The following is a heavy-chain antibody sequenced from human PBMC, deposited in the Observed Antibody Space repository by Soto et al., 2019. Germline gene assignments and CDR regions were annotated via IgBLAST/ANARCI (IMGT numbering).Heavy chain of an antibody. Sequence: LRLSCAASGFTFSSYEMNWVRQAPGKGLEWVSYISSSGSTIYYADSVKGRFTISRDNAKNSLYLQMNSLRAEDTAVYYCAREAPIGRSWYNPHYYYGMDVWGQGTTVTVSS. J-gene: IGHJ6*02. CDR1: GFTFSSYE. CDR2: ISSSGSTI. V-gene: IGHV3-48*03. D-gene: IGHD6-13*01. CDR3: AREAPIGRSWYNPHYYYGMDV.